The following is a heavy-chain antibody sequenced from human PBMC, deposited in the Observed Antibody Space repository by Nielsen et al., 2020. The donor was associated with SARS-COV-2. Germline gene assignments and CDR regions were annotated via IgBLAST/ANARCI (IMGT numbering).Heavy chain of an antibody. CDR1: GFTFSDHY. D-gene: IGHD7-27*01. CDR3: ARDCSCGLGSSPSYYFDY. CDR2: IYHRGST. Sequence: ESLKISCAASGFTFSDHYMTWIRQPPGKGLEWIGEIYHRGSTNYSPSLKTRVTISVDKSKNQFSLELRSVTAADTAVYYCARDCSCGLGSSPSYYFDYWGQGTLVTVSS. V-gene: IGHV4-34*01. J-gene: IGHJ4*02.